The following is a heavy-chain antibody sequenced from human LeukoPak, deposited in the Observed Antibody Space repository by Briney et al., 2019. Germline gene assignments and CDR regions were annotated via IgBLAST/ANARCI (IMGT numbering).Heavy chain of an antibody. CDR1: GYTFASYG. V-gene: IGHV1-18*01. Sequence: SSVNVSLKSTGYTFASYGISWVGPAPAQGLEGVGWISTDNGNTNLVQKLQDRVTMTTDTSTSTAYMEMRSLRSDDTAVHYCARPTLIMEGAFDIWGQGTMVTVSS. CDR2: ISTDNGNT. D-gene: IGHD2-8*01. J-gene: IGHJ3*02. CDR3: ARPTLIMEGAFDI.